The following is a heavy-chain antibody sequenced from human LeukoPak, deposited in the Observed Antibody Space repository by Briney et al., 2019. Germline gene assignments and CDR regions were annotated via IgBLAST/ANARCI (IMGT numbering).Heavy chain of an antibody. Sequence: GGSLRLSCAASGFTFSSYWMHWVRQAPVKGLVWVSRINSDGSSTSYADSVKGRFTISRDNAKNTLYLQMNSLRAEDTAVYYCASEGVPNYYDSSGYSDYWGQGTLVTVSS. D-gene: IGHD3-22*01. V-gene: IGHV3-74*01. CDR2: INSDGSST. CDR1: GFTFSSYW. CDR3: ASEGVPNYYDSSGYSDY. J-gene: IGHJ4*02.